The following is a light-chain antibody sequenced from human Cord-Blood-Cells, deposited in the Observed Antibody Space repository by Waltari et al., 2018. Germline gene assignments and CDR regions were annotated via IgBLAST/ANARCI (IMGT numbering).Light chain of an antibody. V-gene: IGLV2-11*01. CDR2: DVS. Sequence: QSALTQPRSVSGSPGPSVTIPCPGTSRDLGGYNYVSWYQQHPGKAPKLMIYDVSKRPSGVPDRFSGSKSGNTASLTISGLQAEDEADYYCCSYAGSYTLVFGGGTKLTVL. CDR1: SRDLGGYNY. J-gene: IGLJ2*01. CDR3: CSYAGSYTLV.